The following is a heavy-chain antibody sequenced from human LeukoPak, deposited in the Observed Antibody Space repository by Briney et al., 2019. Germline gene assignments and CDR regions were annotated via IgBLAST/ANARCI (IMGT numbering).Heavy chain of an antibody. V-gene: IGHV4-59*01. CDR1: GGXISSYY. Sequence: SETLSLTCIVSGGXISSYYCSWIRQPPGKGLEWIGYIYYSGSTNYNPSLKSRVTISVDTSKNQFSLKLSSVTAADTAVYYCARQSTVVTLAFDIWGQGTMVTVSS. CDR3: ARQSTVVTLAFDI. CDR2: IYYSGST. D-gene: IGHD4-23*01. J-gene: IGHJ3*02.